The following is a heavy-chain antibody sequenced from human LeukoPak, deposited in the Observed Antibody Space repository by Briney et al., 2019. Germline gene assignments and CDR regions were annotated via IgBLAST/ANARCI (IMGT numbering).Heavy chain of an antibody. CDR3: AKAEDIVVVVAAKLFDY. V-gene: IGHV3-23*01. Sequence: GGSLRLSCAAPGFTFSSYAMSWVRQAPGKGLEWVSAISGSGGSTYYADSVKGRFTTSRDNSKNTLYLQMNSLRAEDTAVYYCAKAEDIVVVVAAKLFDYWGQGTLVTVSS. J-gene: IGHJ4*02. CDR1: GFTFSSYA. D-gene: IGHD2-15*01. CDR2: ISGSGGST.